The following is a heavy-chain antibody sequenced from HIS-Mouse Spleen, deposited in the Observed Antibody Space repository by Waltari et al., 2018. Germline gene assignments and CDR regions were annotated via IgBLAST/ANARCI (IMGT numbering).Heavy chain of an antibody. V-gene: IGHV3-53*02. CDR3: ARDGGYSSSWYAFDI. CDR1: VFTVSSND. J-gene: IGHJ3*02. CDR2: IYSGGST. Sequence: EVQLVETGGGLIQPGGSLRLSCAASVFTVSSNDLSWVRQAPGKGLEWVSVIYSGGSTYYADSVKGRFTISRDNSKNTLYLQMNSLRAEDTAVYYCARDGGYSSSWYAFDIWGQGTMVTVSS. D-gene: IGHD6-13*01.